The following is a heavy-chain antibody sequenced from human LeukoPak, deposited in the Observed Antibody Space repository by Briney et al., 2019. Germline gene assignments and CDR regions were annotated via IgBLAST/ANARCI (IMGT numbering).Heavy chain of an antibody. V-gene: IGHV3-23*01. Sequence: GGSLRPSCVPSGFSFSNYAMSWVRQAPGKGLEWVSSISGSGGSTHYVDSVKGRFTISRDKTKNTLYLQMNSLRAEDTAVYYCASTTGDQGYYFDYWGQGTLVTVSS. CDR3: ASTTGDQGYYFDY. D-gene: IGHD7-27*01. CDR1: GFSFSNYA. CDR2: ISGSGGST. J-gene: IGHJ4*02.